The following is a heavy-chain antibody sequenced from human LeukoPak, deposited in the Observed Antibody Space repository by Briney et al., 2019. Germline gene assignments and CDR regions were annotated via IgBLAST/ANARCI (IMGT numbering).Heavy chain of an antibody. Sequence: GASVKVSCKASGYTFTSYYMHWVRQAPGQGLEWMGIINPSGGSTSYAQKFQGRVTMTRDTSTSTVYMELSSLRSEDTAVYYCARGDLDYYDSSGPPPYYWGQGTLVTVSS. V-gene: IGHV1-46*01. CDR3: ARGDLDYYDSSGPPPYY. CDR2: INPSGGST. J-gene: IGHJ4*02. D-gene: IGHD3-22*01. CDR1: GYTFTSYY.